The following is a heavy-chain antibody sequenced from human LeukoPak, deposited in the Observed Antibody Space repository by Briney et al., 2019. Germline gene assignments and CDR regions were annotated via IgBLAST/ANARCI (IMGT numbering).Heavy chain of an antibody. Sequence: PGGSLRLSCAASGITFSNAWMSWVRQAPGKGLEWVGRIKSKTDGGTTEYAAPVKGRFTISRDDSKNTLYLHMNSLKSEDTAVYYCTTDFRPPAMVRGSGFDPWRQGTLVTVSS. J-gene: IGHJ5*02. CDR1: GITFSNAW. D-gene: IGHD3-10*01. V-gene: IGHV3-15*05. CDR2: IKSKTDGGTT. CDR3: TTDFRPPAMVRGSGFDP.